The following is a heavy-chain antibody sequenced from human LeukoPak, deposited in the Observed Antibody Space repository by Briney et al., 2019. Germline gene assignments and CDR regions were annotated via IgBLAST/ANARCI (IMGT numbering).Heavy chain of an antibody. Sequence: SETLSLTCTVSGGSISSGDYYWSWIRQPPGKGLEWIGSIYYSGSTNYNPSLKSRVTISVDTSKNQFSLKLSSVTAADTAVYYCARVGTYGSGSYLSWLDYWGQGTLVTDSS. CDR3: ARVGTYGSGSYLSWLDY. CDR2: IYYSGST. CDR1: GGSISSGDYY. D-gene: IGHD3-10*01. V-gene: IGHV4-61*08. J-gene: IGHJ4*02.